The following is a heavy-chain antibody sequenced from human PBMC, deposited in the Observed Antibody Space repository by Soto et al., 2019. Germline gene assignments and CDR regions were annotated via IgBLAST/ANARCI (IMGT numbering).Heavy chain of an antibody. CDR3: ARYHLIRASFEF. CDR2: VYPGDSDT. V-gene: IGHV5-51*03. J-gene: IGHJ4*02. Sequence: EVRLVQSGAEVKKPGESLKISCKASGYTFTDSWIGWVRQMPGKGLECMGIVYPGDSDTRYNPAFQGQVTVSADKSLTTAYLQWNSLKASDTAVYYCARYHLIRASFEFWGQGTLLTVSS. CDR1: GYTFTDSW. D-gene: IGHD2-2*01.